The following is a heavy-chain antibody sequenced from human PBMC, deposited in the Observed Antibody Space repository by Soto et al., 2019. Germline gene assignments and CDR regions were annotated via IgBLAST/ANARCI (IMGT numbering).Heavy chain of an antibody. CDR1: GGSVSSSSYY. CDR2: IYYSGST. CDR3: ARRWQRHNYYGMDV. D-gene: IGHD2-15*01. J-gene: IGHJ6*02. V-gene: IGHV4-39*01. Sequence: SETLSLTCTVSGGSVSSSSYYWGWIRQPPGKGLEWIGSIYYSGSTYYNPSLKSRVTISVDTSKNQFSLKLSSVTAADTGVYYCARRWQRHNYYGMDVWGQGTTATVSS.